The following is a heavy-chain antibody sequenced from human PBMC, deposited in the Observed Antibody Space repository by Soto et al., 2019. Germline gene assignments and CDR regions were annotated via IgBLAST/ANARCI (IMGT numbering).Heavy chain of an antibody. V-gene: IGHV4-34*01. J-gene: IGHJ5*01. CDR3: ARGKVPLPRLMVRGVRNWCDS. CDR1: GGSFSGYY. Sequence: QVQLQQWGAGLLKPSETLSLTCAVYGGSFSGYYWSWIRQPPGKGLQWIGEINHSGSTNYNPSLKRGVTIPVATSKNQYTLTLGSVTAAATAVYYCARGKVPLPRLMVRGVRNWCDSWGQGTLVTVSS. D-gene: IGHD3-10*01. CDR2: INHSGST.